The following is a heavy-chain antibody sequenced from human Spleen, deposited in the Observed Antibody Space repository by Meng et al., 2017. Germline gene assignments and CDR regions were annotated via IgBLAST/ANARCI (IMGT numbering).Heavy chain of an antibody. D-gene: IGHD3-22*01. CDR1: GFTFSGYP. V-gene: IGHV3-33*08. CDR3: AGEGTSSGYYQLLFDS. Sequence: GESLKISCAASGFTFSGYPMHWVRQAPGKGLEWVAVIWYDGTTKYYADSVKGQFTISRDNSKNTVYLQMNSLRAEDTAVYYCAGEGTSSGYYQLLFDSWGQGTLVTVSS. J-gene: IGHJ4*02. CDR2: IWYDGTTK.